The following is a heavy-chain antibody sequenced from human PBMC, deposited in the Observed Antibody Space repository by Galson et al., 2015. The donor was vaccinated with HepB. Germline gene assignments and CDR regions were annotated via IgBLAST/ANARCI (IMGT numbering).Heavy chain of an antibody. CDR2: ISGTNSYT. CDR3: ARVNYYDSSSIYYYGMDV. D-gene: IGHD3-22*01. CDR1: GFVFSDYY. J-gene: IGHJ6*02. Sequence: SLRLSCAASGFVFSDYYMSWIRQAPGKGLECISYISGTNSYTNYADSVKGRFTISRDNAGNSLFLQMNSLRAEDTAVYYCARVNYYDSSSIYYYGMDVWGQGTTVTVSS. V-gene: IGHV3-11*06.